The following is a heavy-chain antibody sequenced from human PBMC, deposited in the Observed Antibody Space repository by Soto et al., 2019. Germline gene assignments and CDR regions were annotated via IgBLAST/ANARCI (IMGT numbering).Heavy chain of an antibody. CDR1: GGSISSSSYY. V-gene: IGHV4-39*01. CDR3: ARQRYYDFWSGYLGWFDP. CDR2: IYYSGST. Sequence: QLQLQESGPGLVKPSETLSLTCTVSGGSISSSSYYWGWIRQPPGKGLEWIGSIYYSGSTYYNPSLKSRVTISVDTSKNQFSLKLSSVTAADTAVYYCARQRYYDFWSGYLGWFDPWGQGTLVTVSS. D-gene: IGHD3-3*01. J-gene: IGHJ5*02.